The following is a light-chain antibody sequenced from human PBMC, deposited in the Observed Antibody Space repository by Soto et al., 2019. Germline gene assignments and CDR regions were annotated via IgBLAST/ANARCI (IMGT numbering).Light chain of an antibody. CDR2: DVS. V-gene: IGKV1-5*01. CDR3: QQYNSYST. J-gene: IGKJ1*01. Sequence: DIQMTQSPSTLSASVGDRVTITCRASQGISGRLAWYQQKPGKAPNLLIYDVSNLESGVPSRFSGTGSGTEFTLTINSLQPDYFATYYCQQYNSYSTFGPGTKVEVK. CDR1: QGISGR.